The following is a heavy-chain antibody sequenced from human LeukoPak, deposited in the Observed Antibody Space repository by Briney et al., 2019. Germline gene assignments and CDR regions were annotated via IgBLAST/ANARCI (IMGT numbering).Heavy chain of an antibody. CDR1: GYTFTSYY. V-gene: IGHV1-46*01. D-gene: IGHD2-15*01. Sequence: ASVKVSCKASGYTFTSYYMHWVRQAPGQGLEWMGIINPSGGSTSYAQKFQGRVTMTRDTSTSTVYMELSSLRSEDTAVYYCAGAVVAADFDYWGQGTLVTVSS. J-gene: IGHJ4*02. CDR2: INPSGGST. CDR3: AGAVVAADFDY.